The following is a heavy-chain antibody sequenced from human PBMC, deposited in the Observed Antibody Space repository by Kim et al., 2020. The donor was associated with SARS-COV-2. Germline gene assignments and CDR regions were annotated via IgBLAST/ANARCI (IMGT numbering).Heavy chain of an antibody. D-gene: IGHD3-22*01. V-gene: IGHV3-33*01. J-gene: IGHJ4*02. CDR3: ARDGDFYDSSGIDY. CDR1: GFTFSSYG. CDR2: IWYDGSNK. Sequence: GSLRLSCAASGFTFSSYGMHWVRQAPGKGLEWVAVIWYDGSNKYYADSVKGRFTISRENSKNTLYLQMNSLRAEDTAVYYCARDGDFYDSSGIDYWGQG.